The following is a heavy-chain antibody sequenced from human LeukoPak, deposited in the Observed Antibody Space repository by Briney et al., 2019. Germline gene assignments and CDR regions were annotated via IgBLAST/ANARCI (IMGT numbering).Heavy chain of an antibody. CDR1: GFTFSSYA. CDR2: ISGSSGST. D-gene: IGHD6-19*01. V-gene: IGHV3-23*01. CDR3: VKGRGQWLVPFDY. J-gene: IGHJ4*02. Sequence: GGPLRLSCAASGFTFSSYAMSWVRQAPGKGLEWVSGISGSSGSTYYADSVKGRFTISRDSSKNTLYLQMNSLRAEDAAVYYCVKGRGQWLVPFDYWGQGTLVTVSS.